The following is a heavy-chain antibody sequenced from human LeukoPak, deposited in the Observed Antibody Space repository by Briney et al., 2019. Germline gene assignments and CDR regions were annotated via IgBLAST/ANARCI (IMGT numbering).Heavy chain of an antibody. CDR1: GFTFSNYG. CDR3: AKAMIVVVPALGVDY. Sequence: GGSLRLSCAASGFTFSNYGMSWVRQAPGKGLEWVSAISGSGGSTYYADSVKGRFTISRDNSKNTLFLQMNSLRAEDTAVYYCAKAMIVVVPALGVDYWGQGTLVTVSS. D-gene: IGHD3-22*01. J-gene: IGHJ4*02. CDR2: ISGSGGST. V-gene: IGHV3-23*01.